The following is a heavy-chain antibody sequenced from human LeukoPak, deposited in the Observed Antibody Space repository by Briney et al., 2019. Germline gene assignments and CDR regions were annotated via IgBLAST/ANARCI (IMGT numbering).Heavy chain of an antibody. V-gene: IGHV1-18*01. Sequence: ASVKVSCKASGYTFTSYGISWVRQAPGQGLEWMGWISAYNGNTNYAQKLQGRVTMTTDTSTSTAYMELRSLRSDDTAVYYCARVGPVLRYFDWLLGGQDDFDYWGQGTLVTVSS. CDR3: ARVGPVLRYFDWLLGGQDDFDY. D-gene: IGHD3-9*01. CDR2: ISAYNGNT. CDR1: GYTFTSYG. J-gene: IGHJ4*02.